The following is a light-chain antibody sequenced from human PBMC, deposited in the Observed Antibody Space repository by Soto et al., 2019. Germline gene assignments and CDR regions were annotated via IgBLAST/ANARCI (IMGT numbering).Light chain of an antibody. J-gene: IGKJ1*01. CDR3: QQYNSYSPVT. CDR2: DAS. V-gene: IGKV1-5*01. Sequence: DIQMTQSPSTLSASVGDRVTITCRASQSISSWLAWYQLKPGKAPKLLIYDASSLESGVPSRFSGSGSGTEFTLTISSLQPDDFATYYCQQYNSYSPVTFGQGTKVEIK. CDR1: QSISSW.